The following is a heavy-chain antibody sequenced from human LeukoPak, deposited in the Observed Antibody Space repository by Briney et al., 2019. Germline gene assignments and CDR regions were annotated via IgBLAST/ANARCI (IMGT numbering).Heavy chain of an antibody. D-gene: IGHD3-10*01. CDR2: INPNSGGT. J-gene: IGHJ6*03. Sequence: ASVKVSCEASGYTFTGYYMHWVRQAPGQGLEWMGWINPNSGGTNYAQKFQGRVTMTRDTSISTAYMELSSLRSEDTAVYYCARKRYGSGIWYYYMDVWGKGTTVTISS. V-gene: IGHV1-2*02. CDR1: GYTFTGYY. CDR3: ARKRYGSGIWYYYMDV.